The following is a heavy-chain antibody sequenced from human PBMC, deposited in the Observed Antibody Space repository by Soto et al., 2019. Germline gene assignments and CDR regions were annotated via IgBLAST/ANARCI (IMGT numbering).Heavy chain of an antibody. CDR1: GDSVSSNSAG. J-gene: IGHJ4*01. CDR2: TYYRYKWYY. CDR3: ARGEQYSGRIFDY. Sequence: PSQTLSLTCAITGDSVSSNSAGWSWVRQSPSRGLEWLGRTYYRYKWYYEYAVSVRGRITINPDTSKNQYSLPLNSVTPEDTAVYFCARGEQYSGRIFDYWGQGTLVTVSS. D-gene: IGHD1-26*01. V-gene: IGHV6-1*01.